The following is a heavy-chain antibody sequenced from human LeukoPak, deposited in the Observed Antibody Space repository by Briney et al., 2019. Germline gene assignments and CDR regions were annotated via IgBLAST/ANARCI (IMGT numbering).Heavy chain of an antibody. CDR1: GFTLSSYG. CDR2: ISGSGGGT. J-gene: IGHJ5*02. Sequence: PGGSLRLSCAASGFTLSSYGMSWVRQAPGKGLEWVSSISGSGGGTYYADSVKGRFTISRDNSKNTLYLQMNSLRAEDTAVYYCAKAGGYGSGSYRNWFDPWGQGTLVTVSS. V-gene: IGHV3-23*01. D-gene: IGHD3-10*01. CDR3: AKAGGYGSGSYRNWFDP.